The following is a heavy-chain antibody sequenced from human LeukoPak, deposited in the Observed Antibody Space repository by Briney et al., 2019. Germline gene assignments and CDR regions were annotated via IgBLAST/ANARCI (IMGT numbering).Heavy chain of an antibody. CDR1: GYTFTGYY. D-gene: IGHD6-13*01. CDR3: ARGGGIAAADYYGMDV. Sequence: ASVKVSCKASGYTFTGYYMHWVRQAPGQGLEWMGWINPNSGGTNYAQKFQGWVTMTRDTSISTAYMELSRLRSDDTAVYYCARGGGIAAADYYGMDVWGQGTTVTVSS. CDR2: INPNSGGT. J-gene: IGHJ6*02. V-gene: IGHV1-2*04.